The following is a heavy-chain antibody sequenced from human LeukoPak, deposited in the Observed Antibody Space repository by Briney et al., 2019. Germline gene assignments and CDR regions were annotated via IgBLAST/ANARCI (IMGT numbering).Heavy chain of an antibody. CDR3: AREIVVVPAAPGWFDP. CDR1: GGSFSGYY. V-gene: IGHV4-34*01. CDR2: INHSGST. Sequence: SETLSLTCAVYGGSFSGYYWSWIRQPPGKGLEWIGEINHSGSTNYNPSLKSRVTISVDTSKNQFSLKLSSVTAADTAVYYCAREIVVVPAAPGWFDPWGQGTLVTVSS. J-gene: IGHJ5*02. D-gene: IGHD2-2*01.